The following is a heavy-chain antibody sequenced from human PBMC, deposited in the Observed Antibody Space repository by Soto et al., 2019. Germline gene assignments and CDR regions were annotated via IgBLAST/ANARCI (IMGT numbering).Heavy chain of an antibody. CDR2: ISGSGGNT. CDR3: AKSITARPFDY. J-gene: IGHJ4*02. V-gene: IGHV3-23*01. D-gene: IGHD6-6*01. Sequence: GGSLRLSCTASGCTFISYAMSWVRQAPGKGLEWVSAISGSGGNTYYADSVKGRFTISRDNSKNTLYLQMNSLRAEDTAVYYCAKSITARPFDYWGQGALVTVSS. CDR1: GCTFISYA.